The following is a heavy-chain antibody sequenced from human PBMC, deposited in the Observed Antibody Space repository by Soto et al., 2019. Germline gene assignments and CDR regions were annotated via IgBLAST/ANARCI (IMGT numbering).Heavy chain of an antibody. CDR3: AREDFYGSGSYGY. CDR1: GYTFPSYN. CDR2: MNPNSGNT. J-gene: IGHJ4*02. D-gene: IGHD3-10*01. V-gene: IGHV1-8*01. Sequence: QVQLLQSGAEVKKPGASVKVSCKASGYTFPSYNINWVRQATGQGPEWMGWMNPNSGNTCYAQTFQGRVTMTRDRSLSTAYMELSSLRSADTSVYYCAREDFYGSGSYGYWSQGPLVTVSS.